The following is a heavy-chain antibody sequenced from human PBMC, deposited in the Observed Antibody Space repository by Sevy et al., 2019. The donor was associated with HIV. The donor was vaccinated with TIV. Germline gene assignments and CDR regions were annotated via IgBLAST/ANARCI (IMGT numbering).Heavy chain of an antibody. CDR1: GFTFSTYA. J-gene: IGHJ6*02. V-gene: IGHV3-30*18. D-gene: IGHD5-18*01. CDR2: VSYDGTNK. CDR3: AKDRVIQLPDYDYYGMDV. Sequence: GGSLRLSCAASGFTFSTYAMHWVRQAPGKGLEWVAVVSYDGTNKQYTDSVKGRFTISRDNSKKTLYLQMNSLRAEDTAVYYCAKDRVIQLPDYDYYGMDVWGQWAAVTVSS.